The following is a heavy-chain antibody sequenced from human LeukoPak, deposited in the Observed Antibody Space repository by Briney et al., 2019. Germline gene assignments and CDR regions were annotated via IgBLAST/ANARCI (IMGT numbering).Heavy chain of an antibody. Sequence: GASVKVSCKVSGYTLTELSMHWVRQAPGKGLEWMGGFDPEDGETIYAQKFQGRVTMTGDTSTDTAYMELSSLRSEDTAVYYCALGNWGTAMVEWGQGTLVTVSS. CDR1: GYTLTELS. CDR2: FDPEDGET. CDR3: ALGNWGTAMVE. V-gene: IGHV1-24*01. J-gene: IGHJ4*02. D-gene: IGHD5-18*01.